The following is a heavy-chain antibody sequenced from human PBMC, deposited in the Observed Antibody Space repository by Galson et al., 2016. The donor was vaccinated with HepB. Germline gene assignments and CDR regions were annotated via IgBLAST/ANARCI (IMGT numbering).Heavy chain of an antibody. CDR1: GFTFSNYN. V-gene: IGHV3-21*01. CDR3: ARDLDHYDTRGVFDY. CDR2: ISSRRTYI. J-gene: IGHJ4*02. D-gene: IGHD3-22*01. Sequence: SLRLSCAASGFTFSNYNLNWVRQAPGKGLEWVSSISSRRTYIYYIDSVKGRFTISRDNSKNSLYLQMNSLRAEDTAVYYCARDLDHYDTRGVFDYWGQGTLVTVSS.